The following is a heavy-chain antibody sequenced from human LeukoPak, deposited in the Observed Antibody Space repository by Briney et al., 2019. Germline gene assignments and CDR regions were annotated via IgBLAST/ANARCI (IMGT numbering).Heavy chain of an antibody. J-gene: IGHJ4*02. CDR1: GGSISDNY. Sequence: SETLSLTCTVSGGSISDNYWSWIQQPPGKGLEWMGYAYSSGHTIYNSSLKSRVAMSLDTSKSQFSLRLSSVTAADTALYFCARHPFATPFDSWGPGTLVTVSS. V-gene: IGHV4-59*08. CDR3: ARHPFATPFDS. CDR2: AYSSGHT. D-gene: IGHD2-15*01.